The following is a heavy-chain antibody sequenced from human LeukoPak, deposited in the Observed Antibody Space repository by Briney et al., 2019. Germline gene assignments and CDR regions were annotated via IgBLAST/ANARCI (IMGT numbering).Heavy chain of an antibody. CDR3: AREYFYNSSGYRALRY. D-gene: IGHD3-22*01. CDR1: GFTFSDFW. J-gene: IGHJ4*02. Sequence: GGSLRLSCAASGFTFSDFWMTGVRQAPGRGVEWGANIKEDGSEKYYVDSVKGRFIISRDNAKNSLYLQMNSLRAEDTAVYYCAREYFYNSSGYRALRYWGQGTLVTVSS. CDR2: IKEDGSEK. V-gene: IGHV3-7*01.